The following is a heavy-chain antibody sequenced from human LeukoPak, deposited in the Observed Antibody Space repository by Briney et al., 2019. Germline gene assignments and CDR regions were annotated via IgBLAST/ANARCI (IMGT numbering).Heavy chain of an antibody. D-gene: IGHD3-22*01. CDR1: GNTFTSYY. CDR3: ARDWDSYEMGY. V-gene: IGHV1-46*03. J-gene: IGHJ4*02. Sequence: ASVKVSCKASGNTFTSYYMHCVRQAPGQGLQWMGRINPSGGSTRYAQIFQGRVTMTRDTSTSTVNMELSSLTAEDTAVYYCARDWDSYEMGYWGQGTLVSVFS. CDR2: INPSGGST.